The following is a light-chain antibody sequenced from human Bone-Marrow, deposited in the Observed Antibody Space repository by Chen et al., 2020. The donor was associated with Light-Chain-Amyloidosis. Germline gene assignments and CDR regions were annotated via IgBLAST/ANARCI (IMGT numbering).Light chain of an antibody. Sequence: SYVLTQPSSVSVAPGQTATIACGGNNIGSTSVHWYQQTPGQAPLLVVYDDSDRPSGIPELLSDSNSGNTATLTISRVEAGEEADYYCQVWDRSSDRPVFGGGTKLTVL. J-gene: IGLJ3*02. CDR1: NIGSTS. CDR3: QVWDRSSDRPV. CDR2: DDS. V-gene: IGLV3-21*02.